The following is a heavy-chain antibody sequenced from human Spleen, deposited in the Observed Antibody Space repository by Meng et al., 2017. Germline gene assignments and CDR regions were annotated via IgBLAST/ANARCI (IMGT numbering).Heavy chain of an antibody. D-gene: IGHD6-13*01. J-gene: IGHJ4*02. Sequence: SETLSLTCTVSGGSINIYYWSWIRQPPGKGLEWIGEINHSGSTSYNPSLKSRVTISVDTSKNQFSLKVSSVTAADTAVYYCARFSSSWKQDWGQGTLVTVSS. V-gene: IGHV4-34*01. CDR2: INHSGST. CDR3: ARFSSSWKQD. CDR1: GGSINIYY.